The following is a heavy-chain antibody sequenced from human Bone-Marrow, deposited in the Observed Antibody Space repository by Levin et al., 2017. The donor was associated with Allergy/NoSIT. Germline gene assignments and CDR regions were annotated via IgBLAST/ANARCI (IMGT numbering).Heavy chain of an antibody. J-gene: IGHJ1*01. D-gene: IGHD3-22*01. CDR3: AHGAYNDTIGYYYAEYFQY. CDR1: GFSLTPYGVG. Sequence: VSGPTLVKPTQTLTLTCTFSGFSLTPYGVGVGWIRQPPGKALEWVALIYWDDDKRISPSLKSRLTITKDTSKNLIVLTMTNMDPVDTATYYCAHGAYNDTIGYYYAEYFQYWGQGALVTVSP. V-gene: IGHV2-5*02. CDR2: IYWDDDK.